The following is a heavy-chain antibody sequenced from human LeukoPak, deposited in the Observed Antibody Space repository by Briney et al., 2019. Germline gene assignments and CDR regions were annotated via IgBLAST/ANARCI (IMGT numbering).Heavy chain of an antibody. D-gene: IGHD5-18*01. J-gene: IGHJ4*02. CDR3: ARSVVDTVMEYFDY. V-gene: IGHV4-61*01. Sequence: SETLSLTRTVSGGSVSSGSYYWIWLRQPPGMGLVWRGYIYYSGSTNYNPSLKSRVTISVDTSKKQFYLKLSSVTAADTAVYYCARSVVDTVMEYFDYWGQGTLVTVSS. CDR2: IYYSGST. CDR1: GGSVSSGSYY.